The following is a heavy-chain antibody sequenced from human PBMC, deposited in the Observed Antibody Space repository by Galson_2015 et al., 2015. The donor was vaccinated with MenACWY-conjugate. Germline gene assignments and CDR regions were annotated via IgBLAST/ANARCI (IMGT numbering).Heavy chain of an antibody. V-gene: IGHV3-30*01. D-gene: IGHD1-1*01. Sequence: SLRLSCAASGFTFSSYTMHWVRQTPGKGLEWVALMSYDGSNQYYADSLKGRLTISRDNSKSTLYLQMDSLRAEDTAVYYCARIIHDGLDYWGQGTLVTVSS. CDR2: MSYDGSNQ. CDR1: GFTFSSYT. J-gene: IGHJ4*02. CDR3: ARIIHDGLDY.